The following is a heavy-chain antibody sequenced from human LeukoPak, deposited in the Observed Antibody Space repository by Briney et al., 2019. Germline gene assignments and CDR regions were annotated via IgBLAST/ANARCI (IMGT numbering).Heavy chain of an antibody. V-gene: IGHV3-23*01. D-gene: IGHD3-10*01. Sequence: GGSLRLSCVASGFAFTNHAMTWVRQAPGKGLEWVSSIGGTDGSTYYADSVRGRFTISRDNSKDTLYLQMNSLRVEDTATYYCAKRDSHGSHPYYFDSWGQGALVTVSS. CDR2: IGGTDGST. CDR1: GFAFTNHA. J-gene: IGHJ4*02. CDR3: AKRDSHGSHPYYFDS.